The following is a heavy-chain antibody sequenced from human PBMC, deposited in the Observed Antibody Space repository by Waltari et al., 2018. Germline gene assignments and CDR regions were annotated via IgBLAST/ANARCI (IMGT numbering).Heavy chain of an antibody. CDR1: GFTFSSYW. V-gene: IGHV3-7*01. CDR2: IKQDGSEK. CDR3: ARVNYDIVVVPNWFDP. D-gene: IGHD2-2*01. Sequence: EVQLVESGGGLVQPGGSLRLSCAASGFTFSSYWMRWVRQAPGKGLEWVANIKQDGSEKYYVDSVKGRFTISRDNAKNSLYLQMNSLRAEDTAVYYCARVNYDIVVVPNWFDPWGQGTLVTVSS. J-gene: IGHJ5*02.